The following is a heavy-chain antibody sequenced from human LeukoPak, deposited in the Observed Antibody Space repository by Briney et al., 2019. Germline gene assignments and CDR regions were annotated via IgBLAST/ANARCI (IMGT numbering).Heavy chain of an antibody. J-gene: IGHJ5*02. CDR1: GGSISSGDYY. CDR2: IYYSGST. Sequence: SETLSLTCTVSGGSISSGDYYWSWIRQPPGKGLEWIGYIYYSGSTYYNPSLRSRVTISVDTSKNQFSLKLSSVTAADTAVYYCARDRKGATDWFDPWGQGTLVTVSS. V-gene: IGHV4-30-4*01. CDR3: ARDRKGATDWFDP. D-gene: IGHD1-26*01.